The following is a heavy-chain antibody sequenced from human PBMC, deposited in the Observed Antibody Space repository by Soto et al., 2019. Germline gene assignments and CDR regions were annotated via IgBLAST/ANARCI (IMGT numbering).Heavy chain of an antibody. CDR1: GFTFSSYG. V-gene: IGHV3-33*01. CDR2: IWYDGSNK. Sequence: QVQLVESGGGVVQPGRSLRLSCAASGFTFSSYGMHWVRQAPGKGLEWVAVIWYDGSNKYYADSVKGRFTISRDNSKNTLYLQMNSLRAEDTAVYYCAREEWLRLSGASFDYWGQGTLVTVSS. J-gene: IGHJ4*02. D-gene: IGHD5-12*01. CDR3: AREEWLRLSGASFDY.